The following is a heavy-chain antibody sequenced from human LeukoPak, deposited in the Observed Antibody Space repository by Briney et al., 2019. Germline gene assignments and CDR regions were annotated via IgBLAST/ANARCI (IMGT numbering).Heavy chain of an antibody. CDR2: IYYSGST. CDR1: GGSISSSSYY. CDR3: ARHHSGSYPTPFDY. V-gene: IGHV4-39*01. D-gene: IGHD1-26*01. Sequence: SETLSLTCTVSGGSISSSSYYWGWIRQPPGKGLEWIGSIYYSGSTYYNPSLKSRVTISVDTSKNQFSLKLSSVTAADTAVYYCARHHSGSYPTPFDYWGQGTLVTVSS. J-gene: IGHJ4*02.